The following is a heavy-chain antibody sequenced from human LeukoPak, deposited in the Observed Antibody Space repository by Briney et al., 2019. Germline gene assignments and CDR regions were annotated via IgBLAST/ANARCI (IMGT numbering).Heavy chain of an antibody. CDR2: IYTSGST. CDR3: AREGGPFDY. J-gene: IGHJ4*02. D-gene: IGHD2-15*01. CDR1: GGSISSGSYY. Sequence: SETLSLTCTVSGGSISSGSYYWSWIRQPAGKGLEWIGRIYTSGSTNYSPSLKSRVTISVDTSKNQFSLKLSSVTAADTAVYYCAREGGPFDYWGQGTLVTVSS. V-gene: IGHV4-61*02.